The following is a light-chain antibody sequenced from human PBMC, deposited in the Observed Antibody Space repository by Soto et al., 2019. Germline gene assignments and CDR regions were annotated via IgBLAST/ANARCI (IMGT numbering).Light chain of an antibody. CDR2: DVI. Sequence: QSALTQPASVSGSPGQSIIISCIGTSSDVGADDYVSWYQHHPGKAPKLIIYDVINRPSGVSNHFSGSKSGNTASLTISGLQAEDEAEYYSSTHTSTSTPPYVFGTGTKLTVL. CDR1: SSDVGADDY. J-gene: IGLJ1*01. CDR3: STHTSTSTPPYV. V-gene: IGLV2-14*03.